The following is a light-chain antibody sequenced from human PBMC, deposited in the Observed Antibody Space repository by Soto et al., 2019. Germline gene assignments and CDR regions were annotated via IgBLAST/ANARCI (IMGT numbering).Light chain of an antibody. CDR2: EIS. CDR1: SSDVGGYNY. J-gene: IGLJ1*01. Sequence: QSALTQPASVSGSPGQSITISCTGASSDVGGYNYVSWYQQHPDKAPKLMIYEISNRPSGVSNRFSGSKSGNTASLTISGLQAEDEADYSCSSYTTSSTLDVFGTGTKLTVL. V-gene: IGLV2-14*01. CDR3: SSYTTSSTLDV.